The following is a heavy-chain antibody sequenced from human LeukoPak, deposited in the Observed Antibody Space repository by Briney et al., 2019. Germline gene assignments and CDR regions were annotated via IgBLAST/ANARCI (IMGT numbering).Heavy chain of an antibody. Sequence: GGSLRLSCAASGFTFSSYSMNWVRQAPGKGLEWGSYNSGSSSTIYYADSVKGRLTISRDNGKNTLYLQMNSLRAEDTAVYYCARGSTYYDSSGQVPFDYWGQGTLVTVSS. V-gene: IGHV3-48*01. CDR1: GFTFSSYS. D-gene: IGHD3-22*01. CDR2: NSGSSSTI. J-gene: IGHJ4*02. CDR3: ARGSTYYDSSGQVPFDY.